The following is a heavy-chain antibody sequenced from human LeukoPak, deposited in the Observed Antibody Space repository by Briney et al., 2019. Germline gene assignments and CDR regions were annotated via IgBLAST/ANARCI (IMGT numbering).Heavy chain of an antibody. CDR2: VSYDGSTK. V-gene: IGHV3-30-3*01. CDR1: GFTFSNYA. J-gene: IGHJ4*02. Sequence: GGSLRLSCAASGFTFSNYAMHWVRQAPGTGLEWVAIVSYDGSTKYYAASVEGRFTISRDNSKNTLYLQMNSLRPEDTAVYYCATEIAVGLRYFDYWGQGTLVNVSS. CDR3: ATEIAVGLRYFDY. D-gene: IGHD6-19*01.